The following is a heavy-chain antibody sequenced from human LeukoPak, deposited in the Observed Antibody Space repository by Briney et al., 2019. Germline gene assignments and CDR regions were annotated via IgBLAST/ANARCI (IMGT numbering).Heavy chain of an antibody. CDR3: ARVGGGSYDNWFDP. D-gene: IGHD1-26*01. CDR1: GYSFTDYW. J-gene: IGHJ5*02. CDR2: TYPGDSDT. Sequence: GESLTISGKASGYSFTDYWIAWVRQMPGKGPEWMGITYPGDSDTRYSPSFQGQVTISADKSISTAYLQWSSLKASDTAMYYCARVGGGSYDNWFDPWGQGTLVTVSS. V-gene: IGHV5-51*01.